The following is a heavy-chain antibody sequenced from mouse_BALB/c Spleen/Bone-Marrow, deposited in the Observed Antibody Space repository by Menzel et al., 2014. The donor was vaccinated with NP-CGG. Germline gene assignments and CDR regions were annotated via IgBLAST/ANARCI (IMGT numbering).Heavy chain of an antibody. CDR2: IDPGRGSS. Sequence: VQLQQSGPELVKPGASVKMSCKASGYTFTDYVITWVKRRTGQGLEWIGEIDPGRGSSFYNEKFKAKATLTADKSANTAYMQLSSLTSEDSAVYYCASYYGYDEGFAYWGQGTLATVSA. V-gene: IGHV1-77*01. J-gene: IGHJ3*01. CDR3: ASYYGYDEGFAY. CDR1: GYTFTDYV. D-gene: IGHD2-2*01.